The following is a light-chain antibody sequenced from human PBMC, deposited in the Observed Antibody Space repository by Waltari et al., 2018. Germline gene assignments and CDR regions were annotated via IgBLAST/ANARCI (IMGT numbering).Light chain of an antibody. CDR1: QSVSSSY. J-gene: IGKJ4*01. CDR2: GAS. Sequence: EIVLTQSPGTLSWSPGERATLPCRASQSVSSSYLAWHQQKPGQAPRLLIYGASSRATGIPDRFSGSGSGTDFTLTISRLEPEDFAVYYCQQYGNSPLLTFGGGTKVEIK. V-gene: IGKV3-20*01. CDR3: QQYGNSPLLT.